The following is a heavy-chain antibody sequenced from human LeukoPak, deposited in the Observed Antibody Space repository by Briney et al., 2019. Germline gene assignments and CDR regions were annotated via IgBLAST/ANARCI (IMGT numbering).Heavy chain of an antibody. CDR3: ARGTSPLRYFDWFPIPNYYYYYMDV. D-gene: IGHD3-9*01. CDR2: ISSSGSTI. Sequence: GGSLRLSCAASGFTFSSYEMNWVRQAPGKGLEWVSYISSSGSTIYYADSVKGRFTISRDNAKNSLYLQMNSLRAEDTAVYYCARGTSPLRYFDWFPIPNYYYYYMDVWGKGTTVTISS. J-gene: IGHJ6*03. CDR1: GFTFSSYE. V-gene: IGHV3-48*03.